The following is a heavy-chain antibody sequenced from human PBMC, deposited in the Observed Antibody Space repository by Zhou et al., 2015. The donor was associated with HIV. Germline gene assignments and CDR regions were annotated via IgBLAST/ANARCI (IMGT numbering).Heavy chain of an antibody. Sequence: QVQLVQSGAEVKKPGSSVRVSCKVSGDTFSNYAISWVRQAPGQGLEWMGAIIPIFGTANYAPKFQGRVAFTADRSTSTAYMELSSLRSEDTAVYYCARVRSIAVAAPXXVVXGWRTNGPSSXPQEVSTTVPDP. J-gene: IGHJ5*02. CDR1: GDTFSNYA. D-gene: IGHD6-19*01. CDR2: IIPIFGTA. CDR3: ARVRSIAVAAPXXVVXGWRTNGPSSXPQEVSTTVPDP. V-gene: IGHV1-69*06.